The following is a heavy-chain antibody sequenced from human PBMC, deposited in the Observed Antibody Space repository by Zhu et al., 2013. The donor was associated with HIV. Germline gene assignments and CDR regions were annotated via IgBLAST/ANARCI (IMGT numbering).Heavy chain of an antibody. CDR2: IIPIFGTA. CDR1: GGTFSSYA. J-gene: IGHJ2*01. D-gene: IGHD3-22*01. Sequence: QVQLVQSGAEVKKPGSSVKVSCKASGGTFSSYAISWVRQAPGQGLEWMGGIIPIFGTANYAQKFQGRVTITADESTSTAYMELSSLRSEDTAVYYCATDDSSGYYTESNWYFDLWGRGTLVTVSS. CDR3: ATDDSSGYYTESNWYFDL. V-gene: IGHV1-69*01.